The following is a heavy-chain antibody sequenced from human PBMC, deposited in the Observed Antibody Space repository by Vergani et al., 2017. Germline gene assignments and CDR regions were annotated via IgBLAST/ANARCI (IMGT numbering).Heavy chain of an antibody. CDR1: GYTFTGYY. CDR2: IIPILGIA. Sequence: QVQLVQSGAEVKKPGASVKVSCKASGYTFTGYYMHWVRQAPGQGLEWMGRIIPILGIANYAQKFQGRVTITADKSTSTAYMELSSLRSEDTAVYYCARAGVTYYYDSSGYSHFDYWGQGTLVTVSS. J-gene: IGHJ4*02. CDR3: ARAGVTYYYDSSGYSHFDY. D-gene: IGHD3-22*01. V-gene: IGHV1-69*09.